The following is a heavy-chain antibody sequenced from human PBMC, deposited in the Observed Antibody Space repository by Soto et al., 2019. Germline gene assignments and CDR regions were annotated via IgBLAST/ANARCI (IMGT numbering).Heavy chain of an antibody. Sequence: PGGSLRLSCSASGFTFSSYAMHWVRQAPGKGLEYVSAISSNGGSTYYADSVKGRFTISRDNSKNTLYLQMSSLRAEDTAVYYSVKVTANYYFWSGYYTPLYYYYYGMDVWGQGTTVTVSS. D-gene: IGHD3-3*01. CDR3: VKVTANYYFWSGYYTPLYYYYYGMDV. CDR1: GFTFSSYA. CDR2: ISSNGGST. V-gene: IGHV3-64D*08. J-gene: IGHJ6*02.